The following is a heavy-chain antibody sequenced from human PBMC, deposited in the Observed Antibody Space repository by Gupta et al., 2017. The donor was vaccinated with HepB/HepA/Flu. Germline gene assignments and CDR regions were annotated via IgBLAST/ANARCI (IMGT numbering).Heavy chain of an antibody. J-gene: IGHJ2*01. Sequence: EVQLVESGGGLVQPGGSLRLSCAASRFTFGNSWMSWVRQAPGKGLQWVANINRDGNEKYYVDSVKGRFTISRDNAKNSLYLQMNFLRDEDTAVYYCARTRNLGWDWYFDLWGRGTLVTVSS. D-gene: IGHD1-14*01. CDR1: RFTFGNSW. V-gene: IGHV3-7*01. CDR3: ARTRNLGWDWYFDL. CDR2: INRDGNEK.